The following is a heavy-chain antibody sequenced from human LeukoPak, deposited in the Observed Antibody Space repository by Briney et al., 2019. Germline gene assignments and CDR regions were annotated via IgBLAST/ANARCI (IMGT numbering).Heavy chain of an antibody. CDR3: ARVSTGKYYFDS. D-gene: IGHD2-8*02. Sequence: GGSLRLSCAASGFTFSSYAMSWVRQAPGKGLEWVAFIRYDGSNKYYADSVKGRFTISRDNAKNTLYLQMNSLRAEDTAVYYCARVSTGKYYFDSWGQGTLVTVSS. CDR1: GFTFSSYA. J-gene: IGHJ4*02. V-gene: IGHV3-30*02. CDR2: IRYDGSNK.